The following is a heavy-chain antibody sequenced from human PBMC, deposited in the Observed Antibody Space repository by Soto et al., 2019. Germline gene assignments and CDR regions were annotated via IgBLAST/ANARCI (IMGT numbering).Heavy chain of an antibody. Sequence: PSETLSLTCTVSGDTITYYYWSWIRQPPGKGLEWIGYIYHSGSTYYNPSLKSRVTISIDTSKTQFSLKLSSVTAADTAVYYCARASRNYFDYWGQGTLVTVSS. CDR2: IYHSGST. CDR1: GDTITYYY. J-gene: IGHJ4*02. V-gene: IGHV4-59*01. CDR3: ARASRNYFDY.